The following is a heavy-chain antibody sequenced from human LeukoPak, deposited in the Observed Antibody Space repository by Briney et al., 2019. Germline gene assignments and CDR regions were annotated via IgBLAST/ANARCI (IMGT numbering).Heavy chain of an antibody. J-gene: IGHJ4*02. V-gene: IGHV1-2*04. CDR3: AREVAAAGTEYYFDY. CDR1: GYTFTGYY. Sequence: ASVKVSCKASGYTFTGYYMHWVRQAPGQGLEWMGWTNPNSGGTNYAQKFQGWVTMTRDTSISTAYMELSRLRSDDTAVYYCAREVAAAGTEYYFDYWGQGTLVTVSS. CDR2: TNPNSGGT. D-gene: IGHD6-13*01.